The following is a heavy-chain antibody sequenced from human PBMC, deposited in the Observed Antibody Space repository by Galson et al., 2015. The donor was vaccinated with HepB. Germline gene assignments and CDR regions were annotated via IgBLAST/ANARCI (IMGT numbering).Heavy chain of an antibody. CDR1: GYTFTGYY. D-gene: IGHD4-11*01. J-gene: IGHJ6*02. V-gene: IGHV1-2*02. Sequence: SVKVSCKASGYTFTGYYMHWVRQAPGQGLEWVGWINPNSGGTNYAQKFQGRVTMTRDTSISTAYMELSRLRSDDTAVYYCARGSKRHYYYYGMDVWGQGTTVTVSS. CDR3: ARGSKRHYYYYGMDV. CDR2: INPNSGGT.